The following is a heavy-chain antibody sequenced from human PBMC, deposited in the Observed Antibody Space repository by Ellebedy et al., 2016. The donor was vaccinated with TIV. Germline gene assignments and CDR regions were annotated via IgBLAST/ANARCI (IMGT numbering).Heavy chain of an antibody. Sequence: GESLKISXAASGFTFSSYSMNWVRQAPGKGLEWVSGISGSGDRTYYADSVKGRFTISRDNSKNTLYLQMNSLRAEDTAVYYCAKVYWDYWGQGTLVTVSS. CDR1: GFTFSSYS. CDR3: AKVYWDY. J-gene: IGHJ4*02. D-gene: IGHD2-8*02. CDR2: ISGSGDRT. V-gene: IGHV3-23*01.